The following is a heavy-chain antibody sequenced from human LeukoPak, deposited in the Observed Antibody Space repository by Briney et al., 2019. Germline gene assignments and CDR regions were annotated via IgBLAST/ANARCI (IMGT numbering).Heavy chain of an antibody. V-gene: IGHV4-34*01. CDR1: SESFSGYF. CDR2: INDSEST. CDR3: ARGRGGYPD. Sequence: SETLSLTCAIYSESFSGYFWSWIRQPPGKGLEWIGEINDSESTNYNPCLKSRVTISIDQSKNQFSLRLSPVTPADTAVYYCARGRGGYPDWGQGTMVTVSS. J-gene: IGHJ3*01. D-gene: IGHD5-12*01.